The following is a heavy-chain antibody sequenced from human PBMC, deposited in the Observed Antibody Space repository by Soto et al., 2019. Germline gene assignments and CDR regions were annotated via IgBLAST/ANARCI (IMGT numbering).Heavy chain of an antibody. Sequence: GGSLRLSCAASGFTFSSYWMSWVRQAPGKGLEWVANIKQDGSEKYYVDSVKGRFTISRDNAKNSLYLQMNSLRAEDTAVYYCARDQATGWYRDLLFDYWGQGTLVTVSS. V-gene: IGHV3-7*05. CDR2: IKQDGSEK. CDR1: GFTFSSYW. D-gene: IGHD1-26*01. J-gene: IGHJ4*02. CDR3: ARDQATGWYRDLLFDY.